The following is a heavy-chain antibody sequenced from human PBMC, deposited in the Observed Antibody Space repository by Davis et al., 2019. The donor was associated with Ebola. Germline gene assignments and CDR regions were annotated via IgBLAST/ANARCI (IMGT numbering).Heavy chain of an antibody. CDR1: AFTFSSYW. D-gene: IGHD6-6*01. CDR3: ASDPGQLVPYGMDV. CDR2: ITQDGSEK. V-gene: IGHV3-7*03. Sequence: GGSLRLSCAASAFTFSSYWMSWVRQAPGKGLEWVANITQDGSEKYHVDSVKGRFTIPRDNANTSLYLQMNSLRAEDTAVYYCASDPGQLVPYGMDVWGQGTTVTVSS. J-gene: IGHJ6*02.